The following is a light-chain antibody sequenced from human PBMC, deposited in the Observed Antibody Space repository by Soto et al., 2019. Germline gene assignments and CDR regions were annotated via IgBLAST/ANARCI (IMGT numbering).Light chain of an antibody. CDR2: NNN. CDR3: AAWDDGLNGPV. Sequence: QSVLTQPPSASGTPGQRVTISCSGSSSNIGSNLVLWYQQLPGTAPKLLIYNNNQRTVGVPDRFSGSKSGTSASLAISRLQSEDEADYYCAAWDDGLNGPVFGRGTKGTV. J-gene: IGLJ2*01. CDR1: SSNIGSNL. V-gene: IGLV1-44*01.